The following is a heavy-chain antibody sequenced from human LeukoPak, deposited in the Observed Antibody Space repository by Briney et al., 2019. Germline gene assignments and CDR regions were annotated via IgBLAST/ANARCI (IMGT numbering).Heavy chain of an antibody. J-gene: IGHJ6*02. V-gene: IGHV4-34*01. CDR1: GGSFSGYY. CDR3: ARGPRIAVAGTYYYYGMDV. CDR2: INHSGST. Sequence: PSETLSLTCAVYGGSFSGYYWSWIRQPQGKGLEWIGEINHSGSTNYNPSLKSRVTISVVTSKNQFSLKLSSVTAADTAVYYWARGPRIAVAGTYYYYGMDVWGQGTTVTVSS. D-gene: IGHD6-19*01.